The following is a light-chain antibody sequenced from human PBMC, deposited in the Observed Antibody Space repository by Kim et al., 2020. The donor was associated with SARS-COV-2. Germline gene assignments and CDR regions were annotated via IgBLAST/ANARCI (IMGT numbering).Light chain of an antibody. CDR3: QQYNKWPLT. Sequence: IVMTQSPATLSMSPGERATLSCRASQSISNNLAWYQQKPGQAPRLLIYGASTRATGMPARFTGGGSGTEFTLTISSLQSEDSAVYYCQQYNKWPLTLGGGTKVEI. V-gene: IGKV3-15*01. J-gene: IGKJ4*01. CDR1: QSISNN. CDR2: GAS.